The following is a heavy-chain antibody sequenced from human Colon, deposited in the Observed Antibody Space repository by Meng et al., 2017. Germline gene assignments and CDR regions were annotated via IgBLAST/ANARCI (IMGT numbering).Heavy chain of an antibody. Sequence: VQLQEVAPGLGRPSETPSLTCTVSGGSVSSGSHYWSWIPQPPGKGLEWIGYIDYSRRITYYPSLKSRVTMSVDTSKNQFSLNLSSVTAADTAVYYCAGGPWELDYWGQGTLVTVSS. J-gene: IGHJ4*02. CDR3: AGGPWELDY. CDR1: GGSVSSGSHY. CDR2: IDYSRRI. V-gene: IGHV4-61*01. D-gene: IGHD1-26*01.